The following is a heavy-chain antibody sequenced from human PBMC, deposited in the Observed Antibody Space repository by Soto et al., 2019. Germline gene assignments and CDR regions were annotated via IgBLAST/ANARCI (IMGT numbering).Heavy chain of an antibody. CDR2: ISSSSSYI. J-gene: IGHJ4*02. CDR1: GFTFSSYS. D-gene: IGHD6-6*01. Sequence: GGSLRLSCVASGFTFSSYSMNWVRQAPGKGLEWVSSISSSSSYIYYADSVKGRFTISRDNAKNSLYLQMNSLRAEDTAVYYCARDPGYSSSHWSHYFDYWGQGTLVTVSS. CDR3: ARDPGYSSSHWSHYFDY. V-gene: IGHV3-21*01.